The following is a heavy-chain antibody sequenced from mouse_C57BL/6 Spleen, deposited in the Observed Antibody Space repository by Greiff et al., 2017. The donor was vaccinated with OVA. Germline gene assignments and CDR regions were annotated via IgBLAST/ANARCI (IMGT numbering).Heavy chain of an antibody. CDR1: GYTFTSYW. J-gene: IGHJ4*01. CDR3: ARENDYDGGTDYYAMDY. CDR2: IYPGSGST. Sequence: QVQLQQPGAELVKPGASVKMSCKASGYTFTSYWITWVKQRPGQGLEWIGDIYPGSGSTNYNEKFKSKATLTVDTSSSTAYMQLSSLTSEDSAVYYFARENDYDGGTDYYAMDYWGQGTSVTVSS. D-gene: IGHD2-4*01. V-gene: IGHV1-55*01.